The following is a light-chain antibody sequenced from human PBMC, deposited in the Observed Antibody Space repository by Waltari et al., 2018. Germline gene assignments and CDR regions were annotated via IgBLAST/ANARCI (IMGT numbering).Light chain of an antibody. J-gene: IGLJ3*02. V-gene: IGLV3-25*03. CDR3: QSGDSSGVGV. CDR2: KDS. Sequence: SYELKQPPSVSVSQGQTARHTCTGDALPKQYAHCYQQKPCQCPVLVIYKDSERPSGIPDRCSVSSSGTTVTLTISGVQAEDEADYYCQSGDSSGVGVFGGGTKLTVL. CDR1: ALPKQY.